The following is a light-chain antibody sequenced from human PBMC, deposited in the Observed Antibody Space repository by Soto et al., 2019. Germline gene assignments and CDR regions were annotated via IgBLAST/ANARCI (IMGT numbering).Light chain of an antibody. J-gene: IGKJ4*01. V-gene: IGKV1-9*01. Sequence: DIQLTQSPSFLSASVGDRVTITCRASQGISSYLAWYQQKQGKAPKLLNYAASTLQSGGLSRFSGSGSGTEFTLTISSLQPEDFASYYCQQLNSYPLTFGGGTKVEIK. CDR3: QQLNSYPLT. CDR1: QGISSY. CDR2: AAS.